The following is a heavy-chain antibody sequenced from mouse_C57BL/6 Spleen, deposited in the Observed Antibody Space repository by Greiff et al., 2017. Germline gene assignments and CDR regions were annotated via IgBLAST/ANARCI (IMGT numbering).Heavy chain of an antibody. CDR3: TRNYYGSSYVWYFDV. CDR1: GYTFTSYW. Sequence: VQLQQSGTVLARPGASVKMSCKTSGYTFTSYWMHWVNQRPGQGLEWIGAIYPGNSDTSYNQKFKGKAKLTAVTSASTAYMELSSLTNEDSAVYYCTRNYYGSSYVWYFDVWGTGTTVTVSS. D-gene: IGHD1-1*01. CDR2: IYPGNSDT. V-gene: IGHV1-5*01. J-gene: IGHJ1*03.